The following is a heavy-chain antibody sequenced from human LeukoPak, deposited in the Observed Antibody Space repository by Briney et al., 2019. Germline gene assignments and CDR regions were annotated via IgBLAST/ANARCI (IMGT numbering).Heavy chain of an antibody. CDR1: GFTFSSFG. CDR3: ARENDSWGPNNLDL. CDR2: ISSSGNTI. D-gene: IGHD7-27*01. Sequence: PGGSLRLSCAASGFTFSSFGMTWVRQAPGRGLEWVSYISSSGNTIYYADSVKGRFAVSRDNAKNSLYLQMNSLRDEDTAVYYCARENDSWGPNNLDLWGQGTMVTVSS. V-gene: IGHV3-48*02. J-gene: IGHJ3*01.